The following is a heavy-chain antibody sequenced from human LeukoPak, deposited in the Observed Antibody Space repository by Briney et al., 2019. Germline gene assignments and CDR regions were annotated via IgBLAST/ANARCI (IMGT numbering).Heavy chain of an antibody. D-gene: IGHD4-17*01. CDR2: IYYSGST. J-gene: IGHJ5*02. Sequence: SETLSLTCTVSGGSISSSSYYWGWIRQPPGKGLEWIGSIYYSGSTNYNPSLKSRVTISVDTSKNQFSLKLSSVTAADTAVYYCARAKLADTVTSWFDPWGQGTLVTVSS. V-gene: IGHV4-39*07. CDR1: GGSISSSSYY. CDR3: ARAKLADTVTSWFDP.